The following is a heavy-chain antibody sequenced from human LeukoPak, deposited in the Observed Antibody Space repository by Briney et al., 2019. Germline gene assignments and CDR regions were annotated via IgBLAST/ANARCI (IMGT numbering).Heavy chain of an antibody. V-gene: IGHV4-59*12. CDR3: AREAYLGARRYMDV. Sequence: SETLSLTCTVSGGSIFSSYWSWIRQPPGKGLEWIGYFYYSGRSNYNPFLKSRVTISLDTAKNQFSLKLSSVTAADTAVYYCAREAYLGARRYMDVWGEGTTVTISS. D-gene: IGHD6-6*01. CDR1: GGSIFSSY. CDR2: FYYSGRS. J-gene: IGHJ6*03.